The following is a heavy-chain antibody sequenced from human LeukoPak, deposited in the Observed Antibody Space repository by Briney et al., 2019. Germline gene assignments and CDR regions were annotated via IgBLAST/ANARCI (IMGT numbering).Heavy chain of an antibody. CDR1: GYTFTSYD. Sequence: ASVKVSCKASGYTFTSYDINWVRQATGQGLEWMGWMNPNSGNTGYAQKFQGRVTITRNTPISTAYMELSSLRSEDTAVYYCARGVTIFGVVISHYYYYMDVWGKGTTVTVSS. CDR3: ARGVTIFGVVISHYYYYMDV. D-gene: IGHD3-3*01. CDR2: MNPNSGNT. J-gene: IGHJ6*03. V-gene: IGHV1-8*03.